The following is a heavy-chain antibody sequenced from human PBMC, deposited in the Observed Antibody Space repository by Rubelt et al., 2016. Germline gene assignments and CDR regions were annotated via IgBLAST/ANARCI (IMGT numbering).Heavy chain of an antibody. D-gene: IGHD3-3*01. V-gene: IGHV3-7*01. CDR2: IKQGGSEK. CDR3: ARLPYDFWSGFDWYFDL. Sequence: EVQLVESGGGLVKPGGSLRLSCAASEFTFNTYAMNWVRQAPGKGLEWVANIKQGGSEKYYVDSVKGRFTISRDNAKKSLYLQMDSLRAEDTAVYYCARLPYDFWSGFDWYFDLWGRGTLVTVSP. J-gene: IGHJ2*01. CDR1: EFTFNTYA.